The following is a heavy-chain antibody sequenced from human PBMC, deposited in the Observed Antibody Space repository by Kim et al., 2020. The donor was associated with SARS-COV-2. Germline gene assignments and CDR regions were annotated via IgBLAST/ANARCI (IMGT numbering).Heavy chain of an antibody. V-gene: IGHV4-38-2*02. D-gene: IGHD3-10*01. J-gene: IGHJ3*02. CDR1: GYSISSGYY. CDR2: IYHSGST. Sequence: SETLSLTCTVSGYSISSGYYWGWIRQPPGKGLEWIGSIYHSGSTYYNPSLKSRVTISVDTSKNQFSLKLSSVTAADTAVYYCARFAQGVRGVNGAFDIWGQGTMVTVSS. CDR3: ARFAQGVRGVNGAFDI.